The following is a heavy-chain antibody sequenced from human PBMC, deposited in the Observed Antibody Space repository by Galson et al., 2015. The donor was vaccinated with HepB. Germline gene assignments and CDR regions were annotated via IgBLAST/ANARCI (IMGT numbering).Heavy chain of an antibody. CDR1: GFTFSSYW. J-gene: IGHJ3*02. V-gene: IGHV3-7*01. Sequence: SLRLSCAASGFTFSSYWMSWVRQAPGKGLEWVANIKQDGSEKYYVDAVKGRFTISRDNAKNSLYLQMNSLRAEDTAVYYCERDEGTGDGVSDAFGMWCQGTMVTVSS. D-gene: IGHD7-27*01. CDR3: ERDEGTGDGVSDAFGM. CDR2: IKQDGSEK.